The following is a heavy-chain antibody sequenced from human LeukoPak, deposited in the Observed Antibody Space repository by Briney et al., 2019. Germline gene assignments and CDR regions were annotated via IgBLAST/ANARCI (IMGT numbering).Heavy chain of an antibody. J-gene: IGHJ3*02. D-gene: IGHD5-24*01. Sequence: ASVKVSCKASGYAFTVSYMHWVRQAPGQGLEWMGWINPNSGGTNYSQNFQGRVTMTRDTSISTAYMELSRLRSDDTAVYYCARVRDGYNDAYDIWGQGTMVTVSS. CDR3: ARVRDGYNDAYDI. CDR2: INPNSGGT. CDR1: GYAFTVSY. V-gene: IGHV1-2*02.